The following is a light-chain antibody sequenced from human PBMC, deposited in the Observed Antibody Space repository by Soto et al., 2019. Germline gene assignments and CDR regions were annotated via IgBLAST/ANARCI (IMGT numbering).Light chain of an antibody. V-gene: IGKV1-5*01. CDR3: QQYNSYWT. Sequence: IQMTQYPSTLSASIGERVTISCRASQSVNHWLAWYQRQPGKAPKLLIHDASTLESGIPSRFSGSGSGTEFTLTISSLQPDDFATYYCQQYNSYWTFGQGTKVDIK. J-gene: IGKJ1*01. CDR2: DAS. CDR1: QSVNHW.